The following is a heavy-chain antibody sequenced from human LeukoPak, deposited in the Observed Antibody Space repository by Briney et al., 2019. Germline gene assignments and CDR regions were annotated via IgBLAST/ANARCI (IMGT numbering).Heavy chain of an antibody. D-gene: IGHD6-6*01. V-gene: IGHV3-48*03. CDR3: ARVKYSDSSFDY. J-gene: IGHJ4*02. CDR2: ISNSRTTI. CDR1: GFTFSSHG. Sequence: GGSLRLSCAVSGFTFSSHGMDWVRQAPGKGLEWTSHISNSRTTIHTYYADSVKGRFTISRDNAKNLLSLEMNNLRVDDTGVYYCARVKYSDSSFDYWGQGTLVTVSS.